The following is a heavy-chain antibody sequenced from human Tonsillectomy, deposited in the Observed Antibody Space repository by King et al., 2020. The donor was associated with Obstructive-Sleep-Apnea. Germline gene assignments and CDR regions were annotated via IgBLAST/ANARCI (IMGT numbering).Heavy chain of an antibody. CDR3: ARGSGAAAVNWLDP. CDR1: GGSFSDYY. J-gene: IGHJ5*02. V-gene: IGHV4-34*01. Sequence: VQLQQWGAGLLKPSETLSLTCAVYGGSFSDYYWSWIRHPPGKGLEWIGEINHSGNTNYNPALKSRVTISADTSNNQFSLKLSSVTAADTAVYYCARGSGAAAVNWLDPWGQGTLVTVSS. CDR2: INHSGNT. D-gene: IGHD6-13*01.